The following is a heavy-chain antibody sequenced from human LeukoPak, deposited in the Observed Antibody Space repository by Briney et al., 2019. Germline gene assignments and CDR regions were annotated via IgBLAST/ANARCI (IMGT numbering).Heavy chain of an antibody. CDR2: IYPGDSDA. V-gene: IGHV5-51*01. J-gene: IGHJ4*02. Sequence: GESLKISCKGSGYSFTTFWIAWVRQMPGKGLEWMGIIYPGDSDARYSPSFQGQVTLSADKSISTAYLQWNSLKASDTAMYYCASGPVTYYYDSSGYQIDYWGQGTLVTVSS. CDR1: GYSFTTFW. D-gene: IGHD3-22*01. CDR3: ASGPVTYYYDSSGYQIDY.